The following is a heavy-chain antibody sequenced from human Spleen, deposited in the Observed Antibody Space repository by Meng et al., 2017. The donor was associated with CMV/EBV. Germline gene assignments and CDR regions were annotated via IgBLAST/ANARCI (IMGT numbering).Heavy chain of an antibody. D-gene: IGHD3-3*01. V-gene: IGHV4-39*01. Sequence: TVSCAAISTTNFYWAWIRQAPGKGLEWIGSVYYSGSTFYNPSLNMRVTISVDTSKNQFSLKLSSVTAADTAVYYCARNWSPGYRFDPWGQGTLVTVSS. CDR3: ARNWSPGYRFDP. CDR1: CAAISTTNFY. J-gene: IGHJ5*02. CDR2: VYYSGST.